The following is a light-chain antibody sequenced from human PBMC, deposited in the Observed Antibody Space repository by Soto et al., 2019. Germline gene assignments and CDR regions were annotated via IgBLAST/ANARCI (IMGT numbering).Light chain of an antibody. CDR3: QQSFTTWT. CDR2: AAS. J-gene: IGKJ1*01. V-gene: IGKV1-39*01. CDR1: QSVGNL. Sequence: DIQMTHSPSSLSASVXXRVTITCRASQSVGNLLNWYQQKPGLPPKYLIYAASNLQSGVPSRFSGSGSGTDFTLTISNLQPEDFATYSCQQSFTTWTFAQRTHV.